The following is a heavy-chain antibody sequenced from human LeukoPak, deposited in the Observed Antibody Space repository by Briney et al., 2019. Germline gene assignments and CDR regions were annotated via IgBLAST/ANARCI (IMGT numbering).Heavy chain of an antibody. V-gene: IGHV4-59*11. CDR2: IFSSANT. D-gene: IGHD3-10*01. CDR3: ARQFGGDYGSGTYFHS. Sequence: SETLSLTCTVSGDSISGHYWSWIRQPPGKGLEWIGYIFSSANTNYNPSFKSRISISTDTSKNQSSLKVTSVTAADTAVYFCARQFGGDYGSGTYFHSWGRGTLVTVSS. CDR1: GDSISGHY. J-gene: IGHJ5*01.